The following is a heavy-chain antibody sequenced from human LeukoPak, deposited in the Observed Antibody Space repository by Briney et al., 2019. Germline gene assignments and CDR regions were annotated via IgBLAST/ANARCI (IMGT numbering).Heavy chain of an antibody. D-gene: IGHD3-10*01. J-gene: IGHJ4*02. CDR3: ARAGPKLRGVMGY. CDR2: ISWNSGSI. V-gene: IGHV3-9*01. CDR1: GFTFDDYA. Sequence: GRSLRLSCAASGFTFDDYAMHWVRQAPGKGLEWVSGISWNSGSIGYADSVKGRFTISRDNAKNSLYLQMNSLRAEDTALYYCARAGPKLRGVMGYLGQGTLVTVSS.